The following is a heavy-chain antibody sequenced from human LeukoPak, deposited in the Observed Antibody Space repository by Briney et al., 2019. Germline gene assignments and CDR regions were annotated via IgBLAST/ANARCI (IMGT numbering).Heavy chain of an antibody. J-gene: IGHJ3*02. V-gene: IGHV3-33*01. CDR2: IWYDGSNK. Sequence: GGSLRLSCAASGFTFSSYDMHWVRQAPGKGLEWVAVIWYDGSNKYYADSVKGRFTISRDNSKNTLYLQMNSLRAEDTAVYSCAREATVGATSAFDIWGQGTMVTVSS. CDR1: GFTFSSYD. D-gene: IGHD1-26*01. CDR3: AREATVGATSAFDI.